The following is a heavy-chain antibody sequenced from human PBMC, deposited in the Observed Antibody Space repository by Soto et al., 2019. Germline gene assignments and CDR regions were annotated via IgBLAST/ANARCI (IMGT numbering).Heavy chain of an antibody. V-gene: IGHV1-69*13. D-gene: IGHD3-3*01. CDR3: ARAAPRITIFGVVGPYGMDV. CDR1: GGTFSSYA. J-gene: IGHJ6*02. Sequence: SVKVSCKASGGTFSSYAISWVRQAPGQGLEWVGGIIPIFGTANYAQKFQGRVTITADESTSTAYMELSSLRSEDTAVYYCARAAPRITIFGVVGPYGMDVWGQGTTVTVSS. CDR2: IIPIFGTA.